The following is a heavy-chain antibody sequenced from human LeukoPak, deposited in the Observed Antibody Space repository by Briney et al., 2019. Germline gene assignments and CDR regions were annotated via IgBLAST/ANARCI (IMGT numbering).Heavy chain of an antibody. D-gene: IGHD1-26*01. CDR1: GFTFSSYA. CDR2: IGSSSATT. Sequence: GGSLRLSCAASGFTFSSYAVSWVRQAPQKGLEWGSDIGSSSATTYYADSLKGRFTLSRENSKNTLYLQMTTMRAEDTAVYYCAKDSGSYPTGYFDLWGRGTLVTVSS. V-gene: IGHV3-23*01. J-gene: IGHJ2*01. CDR3: AKDSGSYPTGYFDL.